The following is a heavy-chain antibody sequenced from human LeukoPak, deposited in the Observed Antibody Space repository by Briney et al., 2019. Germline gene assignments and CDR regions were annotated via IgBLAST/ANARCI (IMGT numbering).Heavy chain of an antibody. J-gene: IGHJ4*02. Sequence: QSGGSLRLSCAASGFVFSTYTMKWVRQARGKGLEWVSSITGSSGHTYFADSVKGRFTISRDNSKNTLYLQMNSLRGEDTAIYYCAKGSRILDSWGQGSVVTVSS. CDR1: GFVFSTYT. CDR3: AKGSRILDS. V-gene: IGHV3-23*01. D-gene: IGHD5-18*01. CDR2: ITGSSGHT.